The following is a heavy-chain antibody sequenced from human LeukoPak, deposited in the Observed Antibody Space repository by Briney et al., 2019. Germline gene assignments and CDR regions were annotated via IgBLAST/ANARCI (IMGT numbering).Heavy chain of an antibody. V-gene: IGHV1-2*02. D-gene: IGHD1-1*01. J-gene: IGHJ3*02. CDR2: INPNSGGT. CDR3: AREGVTTGGNDAFDI. CDR1: GYTLTGYY. Sequence: ASVKVSCKASGYTLTGYYMHWVRQAPGQGLEWMGWINPNSGGTNYAQKFQGRVTMTRDTSISTAYMELSRLRSDDTAVYYCAREGVTTGGNDAFDIWGQGTMVTVSS.